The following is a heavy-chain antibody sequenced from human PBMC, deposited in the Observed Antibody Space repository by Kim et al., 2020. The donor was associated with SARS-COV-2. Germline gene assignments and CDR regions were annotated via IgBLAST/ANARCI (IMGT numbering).Heavy chain of an antibody. CDR2: ISGSGLRL. Sequence: GGSLRLSCTASGFTFRAYVMNWVRQAPGKGPEWVSTISGSGLRLYYADSVKGRFSISRDNSKNIVYLQVNSLRVEDTALYYCARGLGLETPRAPFDYWGEGTLVPVSS. J-gene: IGHJ4*02. D-gene: IGHD1-1*01. V-gene: IGHV3-23*01. CDR3: ARGLGLETPRAPFDY. CDR1: GFTFRAYV.